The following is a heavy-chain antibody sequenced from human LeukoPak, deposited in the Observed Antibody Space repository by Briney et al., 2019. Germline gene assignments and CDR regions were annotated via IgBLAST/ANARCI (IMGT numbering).Heavy chain of an antibody. CDR1: GGSISSYY. D-gene: IGHD3-9*01. CDR3: AREGETRYFDESPIHP. Sequence: PSETLSLTCTASGGSISSYYWSWIRQPAGKGLEWIGRIYTSGSTNYNPSLKSRVTMSVDTSKNQSSLKLSSVTAADTAVYYCAREGETRYFDESPIHPWGQGTLVTVSS. J-gene: IGHJ5*02. V-gene: IGHV4-4*07. CDR2: IYTSGST.